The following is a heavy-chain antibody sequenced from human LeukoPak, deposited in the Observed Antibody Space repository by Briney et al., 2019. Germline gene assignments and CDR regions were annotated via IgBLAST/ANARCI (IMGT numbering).Heavy chain of an antibody. CDR3: ARDRSSSGHMDV. Sequence: SETLSLTCTVSGGSISSHYWTWIRQPPGKGLEWIGYIYYSESTTYNPSLKSRVTISVDTSKNQFSLKLSSVTAADTAVYYCARDRSSSGHMDVWGKGTTVTVSS. CDR1: GGSISSHY. J-gene: IGHJ6*03. D-gene: IGHD6-6*01. CDR2: IYYSEST. V-gene: IGHV4-59*11.